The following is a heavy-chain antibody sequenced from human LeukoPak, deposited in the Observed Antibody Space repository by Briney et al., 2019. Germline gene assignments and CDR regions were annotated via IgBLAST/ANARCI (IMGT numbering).Heavy chain of an antibody. J-gene: IGHJ4*02. CDR3: ARAYYDSSGRYFDY. Sequence: GGSLRLSCAASGFTFNSYWMHWVRQAPGKGLVWVSRINNNGSITNYADSVKGRFTISRDNAKNTLYLQMHSLRAEDTAVYYCARAYYDSSGRYFDYWGQGTLVTVSS. CDR2: INNNGSIT. V-gene: IGHV3-74*01. CDR1: GFTFNSYW. D-gene: IGHD3-22*01.